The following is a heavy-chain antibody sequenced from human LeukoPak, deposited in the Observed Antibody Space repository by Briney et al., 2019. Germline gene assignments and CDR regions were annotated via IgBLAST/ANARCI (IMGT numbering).Heavy chain of an antibody. CDR1: VGSISSYY. D-gene: IGHD3-10*01. J-gene: IGHJ4*02. Sequence: SETLSLTCTLSVGSISSYYWSWIREPAGKGLEWIGRIYTSGSTNYNTSLKSRVTMSVHTSKNQFSLKLSSVTAADRAVYYCARAQITMVRGAPPYFFYWGQGTLVSVCS. CDR2: IYTSGST. V-gene: IGHV4-4*07. CDR3: ARAQITMVRGAPPYFFY.